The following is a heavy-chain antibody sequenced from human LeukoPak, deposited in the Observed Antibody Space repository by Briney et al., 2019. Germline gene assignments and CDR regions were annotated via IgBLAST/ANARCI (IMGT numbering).Heavy chain of an antibody. CDR2: IFHSGSA. D-gene: IGHD6-13*01. Sequence: SETLSLTCTASGGSISSSSFYWGWLRQPPGKGLEWIGNIFHSGSADYNPSLKSRVTISVDTSKNQFSLKMRSVTAADTAVYYCARPGIAAAGSRWFAPWGQGTLVTVSS. J-gene: IGHJ5*02. CDR1: GGSISSSSFY. V-gene: IGHV4-39*01. CDR3: ARPGIAAAGSRWFAP.